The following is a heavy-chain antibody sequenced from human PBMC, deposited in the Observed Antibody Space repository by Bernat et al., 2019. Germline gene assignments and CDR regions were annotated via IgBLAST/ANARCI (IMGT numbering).Heavy chain of an antibody. CDR3: ARDHDYGDQGDWFDP. D-gene: IGHD4-17*01. J-gene: IGHJ5*02. Sequence: QVQLVQSGAEVKKPGASVKVSCKASGYTFTSYYMHWVRQAPGQGLEWMGIINPSGGSTSYAQKFQGRGNMTRDTSTSTVYMELSSLRSEDTAVYDRARDHDYGDQGDWFDPWGQGTLVTVSS. CDR2: INPSGGST. CDR1: GYTFTSYY. V-gene: IGHV1-46*01.